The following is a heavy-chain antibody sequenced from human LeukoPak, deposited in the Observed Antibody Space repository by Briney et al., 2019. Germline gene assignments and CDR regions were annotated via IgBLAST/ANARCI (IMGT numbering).Heavy chain of an antibody. Sequence: PSETLSLTCTVSGGSISSNSYYWGWIRQPPGKGLEWIGSIYYSGSTYYNPSLKSRVTISVDTSKNQFSLKLSSVTATDTAVHYCARRPITGYFDYWGQGTLVTVSS. D-gene: IGHD1-14*01. V-gene: IGHV4-39*01. J-gene: IGHJ4*02. CDR3: ARRPITGYFDY. CDR1: GGSISSNSYY. CDR2: IYYSGST.